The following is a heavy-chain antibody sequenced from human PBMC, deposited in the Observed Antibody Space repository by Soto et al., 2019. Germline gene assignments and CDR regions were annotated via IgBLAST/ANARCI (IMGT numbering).Heavy chain of an antibody. V-gene: IGHV3-30*18. D-gene: IGHD3-3*01. CDR1: GFTFSSYG. CDR3: AKDHYDFWSGYSPDYGMDV. Sequence: QVQLVESGGGVVQPGRSLRLSCAASGFTFSSYGMHWVRQAPGKGLEWVAVISYDGSNKYYADSVKGRFTISRDNSXNXLXXQMNSLRAEDTAVYYCAKDHYDFWSGYSPDYGMDVWGQGTTVTVSS. CDR2: ISYDGSNK. J-gene: IGHJ6*02.